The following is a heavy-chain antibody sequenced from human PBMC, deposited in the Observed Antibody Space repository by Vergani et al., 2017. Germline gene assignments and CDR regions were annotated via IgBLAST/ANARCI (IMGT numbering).Heavy chain of an antibody. CDR1: GFTLSNYD. CDR2: IQFDGSNQ. J-gene: IGHJ4*02. D-gene: IGHD3-16*01. Sequence: QVQLVESGGGVVQRGGSLRLSCAMSGFTLSNYDMQWIRQGPGKGLEFVAFIQFDGSNQYYADSVKGRFTLSRDFSKNTLYLQMNSLRTDDTATYYCAKHFRGWGIDYWGQGTQVIASS. CDR3: AKHFRGWGIDY. V-gene: IGHV3-30*02.